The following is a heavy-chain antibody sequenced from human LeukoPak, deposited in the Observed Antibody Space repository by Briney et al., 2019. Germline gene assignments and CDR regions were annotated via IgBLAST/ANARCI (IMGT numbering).Heavy chain of an antibody. J-gene: IGHJ4*02. Sequence: PGGSLRLSCAASGFTFSYYSMNWVRQAPGKGLEWVSSISSSSSYIYYADSVKGQFTISRDNAKNSLYLQMNSLRAEDTAVYYCARGSSRGENFDYWGQGTLVTVSS. D-gene: IGHD3-16*01. CDR2: ISSSSSYI. V-gene: IGHV3-21*01. CDR1: GFTFSYYS. CDR3: ARGSSRGENFDY.